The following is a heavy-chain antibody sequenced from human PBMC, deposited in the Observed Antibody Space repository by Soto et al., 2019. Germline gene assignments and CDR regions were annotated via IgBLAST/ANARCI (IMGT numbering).Heavy chain of an antibody. J-gene: IGHJ4*02. V-gene: IGHV2-26*01. CDR2: IFSNDEK. CDR3: ARAKRYCSGGSCYYFDY. D-gene: IGHD2-15*01. Sequence: QVTLKESGPVLVKPTETLTLTCTVSGFSLSNARMGVSWIRQPPGKALEWLAHIFSNDEKSYSTSLKSRHTLSKDTSKSQVVLTMTNMDPVDTATYYCARAKRYCSGGSCYYFDYWGQGTLVTVSS. CDR1: GFSLSNARMG.